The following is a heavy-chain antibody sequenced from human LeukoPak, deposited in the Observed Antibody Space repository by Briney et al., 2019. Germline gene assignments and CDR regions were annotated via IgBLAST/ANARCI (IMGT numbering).Heavy chain of an antibody. D-gene: IGHD6-6*01. CDR3: ATRIAARWFDP. Sequence: SETLSLTCTVSGGSISSSSYYWGWIRQPPGKGLERIGSIYYSGSTYYNPSLKSRVTISVDTSKNQFSLKLSSVTAADTAVYYCATRIAARWFDPWGQGTLVTVSS. J-gene: IGHJ5*02. CDR2: IYYSGST. CDR1: GGSISSSSYY. V-gene: IGHV4-39*01.